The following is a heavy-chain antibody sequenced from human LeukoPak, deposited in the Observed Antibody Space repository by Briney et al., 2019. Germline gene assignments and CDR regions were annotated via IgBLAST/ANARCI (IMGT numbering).Heavy chain of an antibody. D-gene: IGHD3-16*01. V-gene: IGHV3-48*01. CDR2: ISSSSSTI. CDR1: GFTFSSYS. CDR3: AKDLTD. Sequence: GGSLRLSCAATGFTFSSYSMNWVRQAPGKGLEWVSYISSSSSTIYYADSVKGRFTISRDNSKNTLYLQMNSLRAEDTAVYYCAKDLTDWGQGTLVTASS. J-gene: IGHJ4*02.